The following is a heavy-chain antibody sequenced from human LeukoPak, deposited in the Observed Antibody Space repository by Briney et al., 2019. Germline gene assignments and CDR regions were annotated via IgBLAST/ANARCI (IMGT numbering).Heavy chain of an antibody. CDR3: ASSKTAYRYFDY. J-gene: IGHJ4*02. CDR1: GFTFSSYA. Sequence: TGGSLRLSCGASGFTFSSYAMSWVRQAPGKGLEWVSAISGSGGSTYDADSVKGRFTISRDNSKNTLYLQMNSLRADDTAVYYCASSKTAYRYFDYWGQGTLVTVSS. V-gene: IGHV3-23*01. CDR2: ISGSGGST. D-gene: IGHD1-14*01.